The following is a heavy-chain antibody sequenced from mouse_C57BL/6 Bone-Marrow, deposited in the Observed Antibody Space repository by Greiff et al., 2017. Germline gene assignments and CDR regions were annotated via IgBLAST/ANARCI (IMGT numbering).Heavy chain of an antibody. CDR1: GFSLTSYG. CDR2: IWSDGST. J-gene: IGHJ4*01. V-gene: IGHV2-6*03. CDR3: ATYDYDAYYYAMDY. D-gene: IGHD2-4*01. Sequence: QVQLQQSGPGLVAPSQSLSITCTVSGFSLTSYGVHWVRQPPGKGLEWLVVIWSDGSTTYNSALKSRLSISKDNSKSQVFLKMTSLQTDDTAMYYCATYDYDAYYYAMDYWGQGTSVTVSS.